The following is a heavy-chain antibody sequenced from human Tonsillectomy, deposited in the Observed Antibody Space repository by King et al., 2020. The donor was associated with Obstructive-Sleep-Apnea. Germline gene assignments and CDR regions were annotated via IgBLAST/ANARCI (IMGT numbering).Heavy chain of an antibody. V-gene: IGHV4-59*01. CDR3: ARGGDGYNYFDY. CDR1: GCSIRSYY. J-gene: IGHJ4*02. D-gene: IGHD5-24*01. Sequence: QLQESGPGLVKPSETLSLTCTVSGCSIRSYYWSWIRQAPGKGLEWISYIHYSWGTNYNSTLNSRVTISADMSKNQFSRKMSSVTAADTAVYYCARGGDGYNYFDYWGQGTLVTVSS. CDR2: IHYSWGT.